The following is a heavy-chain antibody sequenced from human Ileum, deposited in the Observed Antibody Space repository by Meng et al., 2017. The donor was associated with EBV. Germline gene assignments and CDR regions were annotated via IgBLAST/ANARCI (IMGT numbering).Heavy chain of an antibody. CDR3: ARGAGGFDY. CDR1: GFTFNNYG. Sequence: ELQVVGSGEGLVQPCGSCRLSCAASGFTFNNYGMHWDRPAQGQGRVWVSHIINDGSTTSYPNSVKGRFTISRDNAKNTVYLQMNSLRAEDKAVYYCARGAGGFDYWGQGSLVTVSS. D-gene: IGHD2-15*01. J-gene: IGHJ4*02. CDR2: IINDGSTT. V-gene: IGHV3-74*01.